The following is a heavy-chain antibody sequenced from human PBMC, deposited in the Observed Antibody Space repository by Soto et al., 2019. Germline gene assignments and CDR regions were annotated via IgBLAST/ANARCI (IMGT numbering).Heavy chain of an antibody. J-gene: IGHJ1*01. V-gene: IGHV3-53*01. Sequence: EVQLVESGGGLIQPGGSLRLSCAASGFTVSSNYMSWVRQAPGKGLEWVSVIYSGGSTYYADSVKGRFTISRDNSKHTLYLQMHILRAEDTAVYYCARDRVESGYPEYFQHWGQGTLVTVSS. D-gene: IGHD3-22*01. CDR3: ARDRVESGYPEYFQH. CDR1: GFTVSSNY. CDR2: IYSGGST.